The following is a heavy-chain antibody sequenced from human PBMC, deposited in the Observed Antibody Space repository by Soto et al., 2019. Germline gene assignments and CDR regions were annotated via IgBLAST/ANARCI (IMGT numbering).Heavy chain of an antibody. Sequence: GASVKVSCKASGYTFTGYYMHWVRQAPGQGLEWMGWINPNSGGANYAQKFQGRVTMTRDTSISTAYMDLSRLRSDDTAVYYCARSRKDYGSAFDIWGQGTMVTVSS. J-gene: IGHJ3*02. D-gene: IGHD4-17*01. CDR2: INPNSGGA. CDR3: ARSRKDYGSAFDI. V-gene: IGHV1-2*02. CDR1: GYTFTGYY.